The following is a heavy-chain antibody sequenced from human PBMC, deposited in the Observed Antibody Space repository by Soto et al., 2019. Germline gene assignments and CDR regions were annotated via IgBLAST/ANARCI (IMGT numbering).Heavy chain of an antibody. D-gene: IGHD3-9*01. Sequence: TSETLSLTCSVSGGSVSNKTYYWSWIRQPPGKRLEWIGYVYYSGTTNYNPSLKSRVTISVDLSKNQFSLRLSSVTTADTALYYCARTTAVPSTLGWRYFFHEWGEGTLETV. J-gene: IGHJ4*02. CDR3: ARTTAVPSTLGWRYFFHE. CDR2: VYYSGTT. CDR1: GGSVSNKTYY. V-gene: IGHV4-61*01.